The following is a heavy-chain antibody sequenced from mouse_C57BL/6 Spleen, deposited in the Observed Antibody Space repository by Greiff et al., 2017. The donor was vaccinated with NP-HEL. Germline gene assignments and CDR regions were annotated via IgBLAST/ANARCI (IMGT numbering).Heavy chain of an antibody. CDR3: ARLGPYYYGSSFAY. Sequence: QVHVKQSGTELVKPGASVKLSCKASGYTFTSYWMHWVKQRPGQGLEWIGNINPSNGGTNYNEKFKSKATLTVDKSSSTAYMQLSSLTSEDSAVYYYARLGPYYYGSSFAYWGQGTLVTVSA. CDR2: INPSNGGT. D-gene: IGHD1-1*01. J-gene: IGHJ3*01. CDR1: GYTFTSYW. V-gene: IGHV1-53*01.